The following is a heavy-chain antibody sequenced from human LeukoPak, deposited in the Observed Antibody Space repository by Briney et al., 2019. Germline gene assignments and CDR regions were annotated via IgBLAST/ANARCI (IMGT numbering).Heavy chain of an antibody. V-gene: IGHV3-21*01. CDR3: ARDRYDSTSFDY. Sequence: GGSLRLSCAASGFTFSSYSMNWVRQAPGKGLEWVSSISSSSSYIYYADSVKGRFTISRDNAKNSLYLQMNSLRAEDTAVYYCARDRYDSTSFDYWGQGTLVTVSS. D-gene: IGHD3-22*01. CDR2: ISSSSSYI. J-gene: IGHJ4*02. CDR1: GFTFSSYS.